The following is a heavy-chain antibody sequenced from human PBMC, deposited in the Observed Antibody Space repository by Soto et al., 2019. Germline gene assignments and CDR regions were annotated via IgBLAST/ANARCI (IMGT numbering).Heavy chain of an antibody. Sequence: PSETLSLTCTVSGASISSYFWSWIRQPPGKGLEWVAYVPYSGSPHYNPSLQSRVTVSVDTSKSPFSLELTSLTAADTAVYYCARGGPVQLWAFDYWGQGSLVSVYS. V-gene: IGHV4-59*01. J-gene: IGHJ4*02. CDR1: GASISSYF. CDR3: ARGGPVQLWAFDY. CDR2: VPYSGSP. D-gene: IGHD5-18*01.